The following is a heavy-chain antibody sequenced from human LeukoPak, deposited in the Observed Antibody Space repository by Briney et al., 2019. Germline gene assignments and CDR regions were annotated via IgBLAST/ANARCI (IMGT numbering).Heavy chain of an antibody. Sequence: SGTLSLTRTVSRGSPSSSSYYWGWIRHPPGKGLEWIGCIYYSGSTYYNPSLKSRVTISVDTSKNQFSLKLSSVTAADTAVYYCARHATGEGRYQLLSSDWFDPWGQGTLVTVSS. CDR1: RGSPSSSSYY. CDR2: IYYSGST. CDR3: ARHATGEGRYQLLSSDWFDP. J-gene: IGHJ5*02. V-gene: IGHV4-39*01. D-gene: IGHD2-2*01.